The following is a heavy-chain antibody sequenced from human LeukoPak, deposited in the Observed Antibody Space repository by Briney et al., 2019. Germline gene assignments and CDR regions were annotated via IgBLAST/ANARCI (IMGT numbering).Heavy chain of an antibody. CDR2: FDPEDGET. Sequence: GASVKVSCKVSGYTLTELSMHWVREAPGKGLEWMGGFDPEDGETIYAQKFQGRVTMTEDTSTDTAYMELSSLRSEDTAVYYCATRSSSWLNFDYWGQGTLVTVSS. D-gene: IGHD6-13*01. CDR1: GYTLTELS. J-gene: IGHJ4*02. CDR3: ATRSSSWLNFDY. V-gene: IGHV1-24*01.